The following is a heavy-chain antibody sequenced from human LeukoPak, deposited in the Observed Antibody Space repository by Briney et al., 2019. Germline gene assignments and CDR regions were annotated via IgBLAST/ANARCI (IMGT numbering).Heavy chain of an antibody. J-gene: IGHJ6*02. CDR1: GFTVSSNY. Sequence: PGGSLRLACAASGFTVSSNYMSWVRQAPGKGLEWVSVIYSGGSTYYADSVKGRFTISRHNSKNTLYLQMNSLRAEDTAVYYCAGAKPLDYYYYGMDVWGQGTTVTVSS. CDR3: AGAKPLDYYYYGMDV. CDR2: IYSGGST. V-gene: IGHV3-53*04.